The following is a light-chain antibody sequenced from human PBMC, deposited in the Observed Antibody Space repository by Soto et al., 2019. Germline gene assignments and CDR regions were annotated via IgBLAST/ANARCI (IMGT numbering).Light chain of an antibody. CDR2: DVS. Sequence: QSVLTQPAPVSGSPGQSITISCTGTSSDVGYYNYVSWYQQHPGKAPKLMIYDVSNRPSGISNRFSGSKSGNTASLTISGLQAEDEADYYCSSYTTGSTYVFGTGTKLTVL. V-gene: IGLV2-14*03. J-gene: IGLJ1*01. CDR1: SSDVGYYNY. CDR3: SSYTTGSTYV.